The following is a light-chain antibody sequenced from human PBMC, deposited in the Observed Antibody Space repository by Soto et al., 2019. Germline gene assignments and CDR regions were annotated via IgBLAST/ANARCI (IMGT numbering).Light chain of an antibody. J-gene: IGKJ3*01. CDR2: WAS. CDR1: QRVLYSSNNKNY. CDR3: QQYYSTPRGFT. Sequence: DIVMTQSPDSLAVSLGERAAINCKSSQRVLYSSNNKNYLAGYQQKPGQPPKLLIYWASTRESGVPDRFSGSGSGTDFTLTISSLQAEDVAVYYCQQYYSTPRGFTFGPGTKVDIK. V-gene: IGKV4-1*01.